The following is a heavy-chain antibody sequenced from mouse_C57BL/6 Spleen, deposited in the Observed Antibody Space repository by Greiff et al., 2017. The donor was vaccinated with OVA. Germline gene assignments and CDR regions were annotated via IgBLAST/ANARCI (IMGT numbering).Heavy chain of an antibody. CDR2: INPSNGGT. Sequence: QVQLQQPGTELVKPGASVTLSCKASGYTFTSYWMHWVKQRPGQGLEWIGNINPSNGGTNYNEKFKSKATLTVDKSSSTAYMQLSSLTSEDSAVYYCARGDYDYDGFAYWGQGTLVTVSA. D-gene: IGHD2-4*01. V-gene: IGHV1-53*01. CDR1: GYTFTSYW. CDR3: ARGDYDYDGFAY. J-gene: IGHJ3*01.